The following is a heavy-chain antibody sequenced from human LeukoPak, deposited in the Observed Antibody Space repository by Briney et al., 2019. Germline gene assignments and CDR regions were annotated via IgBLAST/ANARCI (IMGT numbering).Heavy chain of an antibody. CDR3: AIYSEGYCTSSSCFRGFDP. J-gene: IGHJ5*02. Sequence: ASVKVSCKASDYTFTNDGISWVRQAPGQGLEWMGWISTYNGSREYARKFQGRVTMTTDTSTSTAYMELRSLRSDDTAVYYCAIYSEGYCTSSSCFRGFDPWGQGTLVTVSS. V-gene: IGHV1-18*01. CDR1: DYTFTNDG. CDR2: ISTYNGSR. D-gene: IGHD2-2*01.